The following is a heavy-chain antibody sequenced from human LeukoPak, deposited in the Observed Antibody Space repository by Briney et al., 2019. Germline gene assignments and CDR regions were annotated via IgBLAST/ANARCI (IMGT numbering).Heavy chain of an antibody. J-gene: IGHJ5*02. Sequence: PGGSLRLSCAASGFTVNSNYMSWVRQAPGKGLEWVSVIYSGGNTYYADSVKGRLTISRDNSKNTLYLQMNGLGAEDTAVYYCATTPSYSGFWSGPPNWFDLWGQGTLVTVSS. CDR2: IYSGGNT. CDR3: ATTPSYSGFWSGPPNWFDL. V-gene: IGHV3-66*01. D-gene: IGHD3-3*01. CDR1: GFTVNSNY.